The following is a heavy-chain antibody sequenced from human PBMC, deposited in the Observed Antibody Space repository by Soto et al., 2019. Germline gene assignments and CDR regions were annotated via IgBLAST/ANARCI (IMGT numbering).Heavy chain of an antibody. CDR2: IYYSGST. D-gene: IGHD1-26*01. J-gene: IGHJ4*02. CDR3: ARAYSGSYRFDY. V-gene: IGHV4-39*01. Sequence: PSETLSLTCTVSGGSISSSSYYWGWIRQPPGKGLEWIGSIYYSGSTYYNPSLKSRVTISVDTSKNQFSLKLSSVTAADTAVYYCARAYSGSYRFDYWGQGTLVTVSS. CDR1: GGSISSSSYY.